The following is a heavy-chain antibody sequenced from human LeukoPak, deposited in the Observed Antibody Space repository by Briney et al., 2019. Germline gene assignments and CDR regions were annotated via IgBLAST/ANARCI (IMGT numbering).Heavy chain of an antibody. CDR1: GFTFSTYA. CDR3: ARFRWGGYDMNYFDF. V-gene: IGHV3-23*01. CDR2: ISGNSVVT. J-gene: IGHJ4*02. D-gene: IGHD3-3*01. Sequence: GGSLRLSCAASGFTFSTYAISWVRQAPGKGLEWVSAISGNSVVTYYADSVKGRFTISRDNSKNTLYVQMNSLRAEDTAVYYCARFRWGGYDMNYFDFWGQGTLVTVSS.